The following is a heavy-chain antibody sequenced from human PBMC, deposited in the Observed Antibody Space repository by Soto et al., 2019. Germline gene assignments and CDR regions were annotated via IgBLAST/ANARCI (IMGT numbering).Heavy chain of an antibody. J-gene: IGHJ4*02. CDR1: GGSFSGYY. V-gene: IGHV4-34*01. CDR2: INHSGST. CDR3: ARRNKYYDYVWGSYRNNYYFDY. Sequence: QVQLQQWGAGLLKPSETLSLTCAVYGGSFSGYYWSWIRQPPGKGLEWIGEINHSGSTNYNPSLKSRVTISVDTSKNRFVRELSSVTAADTAVYYCARRNKYYDYVWGSYRNNYYFDYWGQGTLVTVSS. D-gene: IGHD3-16*02.